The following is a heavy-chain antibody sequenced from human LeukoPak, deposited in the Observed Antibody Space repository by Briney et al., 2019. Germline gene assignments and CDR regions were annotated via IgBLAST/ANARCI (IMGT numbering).Heavy chain of an antibody. V-gene: IGHV3-48*04. Sequence: HPGGSLRLSCAASGFTFDIYGMNWIRQAPGKGLEWVSHISSGSSPKYYADSVRGRFTISRDNAKKSLYLQMNSLRVEDTAVYYCARGDDGAYWGRGTLVTVSS. J-gene: IGHJ4*02. CDR3: ARGDDGAY. CDR1: GFTFDIYG. CDR2: ISSGSSPK. D-gene: IGHD3-16*01.